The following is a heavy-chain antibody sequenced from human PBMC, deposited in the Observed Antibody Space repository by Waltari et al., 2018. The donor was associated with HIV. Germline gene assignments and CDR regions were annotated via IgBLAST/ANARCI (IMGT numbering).Heavy chain of an antibody. CDR2: ISGSSSTI. V-gene: IGHV3-48*01. CDR3: ARVVYDSSGYWFAY. D-gene: IGHD3-22*01. J-gene: IGHJ4*02. Sequence: EVQLVESGGGLVQPGGSLRLSCAVSGFTFSSYSTSWVRQAPGKGLEWVSYISGSSSTIYYTDSVKCRFTISRDNAKNSLYLQMNSLRAEDTAVYYCARVVYDSSGYWFAYWGQGTLVTVSS. CDR1: GFTFSSYS.